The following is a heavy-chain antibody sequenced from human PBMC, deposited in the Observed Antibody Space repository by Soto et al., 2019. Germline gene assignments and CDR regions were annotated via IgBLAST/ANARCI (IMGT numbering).Heavy chain of an antibody. D-gene: IGHD6-13*01. J-gene: IGHJ4*02. Sequence: QVQLQESGPGLVKPSQTLSLTCTVSGGSISSGGYDWSWSRQHPGKGLERIGYIYYSGSTYYNPSLKSRVTISVDTSKNQFSLKLSSVTAADTAVYYCARGGIAAAAPPDYWGQGTLVTVSS. CDR2: IYYSGST. V-gene: IGHV4-31*03. CDR3: ARGGIAAAAPPDY. CDR1: GGSISSGGYD.